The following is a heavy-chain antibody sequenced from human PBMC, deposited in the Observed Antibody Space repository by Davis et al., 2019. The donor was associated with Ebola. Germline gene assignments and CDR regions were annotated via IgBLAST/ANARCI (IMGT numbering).Heavy chain of an antibody. V-gene: IGHV3-11*04. CDR3: AKESAYCDGDCYSGVDY. D-gene: IGHD2-21*01. CDR1: GFTFSDYY. Sequence: GESLKISCAASGFTFSDYYMSWIRQAPGKGLEWVSYISSSGSTIYYADSVKGRFTISRDNAKNSLYLQMDSLRAEDTAVYYCAKESAYCDGDCYSGVDYWGQGTLVTVSS. CDR2: ISSSGSTI. J-gene: IGHJ4*02.